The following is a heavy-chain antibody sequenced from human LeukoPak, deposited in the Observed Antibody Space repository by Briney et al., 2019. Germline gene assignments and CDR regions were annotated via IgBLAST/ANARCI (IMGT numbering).Heavy chain of an antibody. D-gene: IGHD3-10*01. J-gene: IGHJ4*02. CDR2: INHSGST. CDR3: ARLVPRYGSGSQSDY. Sequence: SETLSLTCAVYGGSFSGYYWSWIRQPPGKGLEWIGEINHSGSTNYNPSLKSRVTISVDTSKNQFSLKLSSVTAADTAVYHCARLVPRYGSGSQSDYWGQGTLVTVSS. CDR1: GGSFSGYY. V-gene: IGHV4-34*01.